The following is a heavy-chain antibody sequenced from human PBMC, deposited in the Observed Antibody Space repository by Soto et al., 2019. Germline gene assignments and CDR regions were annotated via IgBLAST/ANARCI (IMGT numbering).Heavy chain of an antibody. J-gene: IGHJ4*02. CDR1: GFTFSSYG. Sequence: PGGSLRLSCAASGFTFSSYGMHWVRQAPGKGLEWVAVIWYDGSNKYYADSVKGRFTISRDNSKNTLYLQMNSLRAEDTAVYYCARVDGDYENFDYWGQGTLVTVSS. CDR2: IWYDGSNK. V-gene: IGHV3-33*01. D-gene: IGHD4-17*01. CDR3: ARVDGDYENFDY.